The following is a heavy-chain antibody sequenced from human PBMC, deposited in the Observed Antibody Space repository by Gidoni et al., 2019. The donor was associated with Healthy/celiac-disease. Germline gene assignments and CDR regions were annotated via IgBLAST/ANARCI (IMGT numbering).Heavy chain of an antibody. CDR1: GFTFRSYR. D-gene: IGHD3-10*01. CDR3: ARDLWGDGSGSQAALRRGIWFDP. V-gene: IGHV3-48*02. CDR2: ISSSSSTI. J-gene: IGHJ5*02. Sequence: EVQLVESGGGLVQPGGSLRLSCEATGFTFRSYRMTLVRQAPGKGLEWVSYISSSSSTIYYADSVKGRFTISRDNAKNSLYLQMNSLRDEDTAVYYCARDLWGDGSGSQAALRRGIWFDPWGQGTLVTVSS.